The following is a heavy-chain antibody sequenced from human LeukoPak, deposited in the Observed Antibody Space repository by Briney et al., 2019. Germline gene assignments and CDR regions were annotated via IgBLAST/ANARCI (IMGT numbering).Heavy chain of an antibody. D-gene: IGHD3-22*01. CDR1: GFTFSTYN. CDR2: ISSSSRYI. V-gene: IGHV3-21*01. J-gene: IGHJ4*02. Sequence: GGSLRLSCAASGFTFSTYNMNWVRQAPGKGREWVSCISSSSRYIYYADSVKGRFTTSRDNAKNSLYLQMNSLRAEDTAVYYCARDLRSSGYYAFAYWGQGTLVTVSS. CDR3: ARDLRSSGYYAFAY.